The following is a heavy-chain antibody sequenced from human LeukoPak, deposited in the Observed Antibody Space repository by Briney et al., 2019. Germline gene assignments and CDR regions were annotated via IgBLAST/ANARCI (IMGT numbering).Heavy chain of an antibody. CDR2: ISSSSSTI. V-gene: IGHV3-48*01. Sequence: GGSLRLSCAASGFIFSTYSMNWVRQAPGKGLEWVSYISSSSSTIYYADSVKGRFTISRDNAENSLYLQMNSLGAEDSAVYYCARDDRYNYYYMDVWGKGTTVTVSS. J-gene: IGHJ6*03. CDR1: GFIFSTYS. CDR3: ARDDRYNYYYMDV.